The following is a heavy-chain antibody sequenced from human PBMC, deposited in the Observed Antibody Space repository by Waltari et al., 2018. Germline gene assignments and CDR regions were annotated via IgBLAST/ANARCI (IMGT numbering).Heavy chain of an antibody. CDR3: AGDRSWLQLDY. V-gene: IGHV3-30-3*01. J-gene: IGHJ4*02. CDR1: GFTFSSYA. D-gene: IGHD5-18*01. Sequence: QVQLVESGGGVVQPGRSLRLSCAASGFTFSSYAMHWVRQAPGKGLEWVAVISYDGSNKYYADSVKGRFTISRDNSKNTLYLQMNSLRAEDTAVYYCAGDRSWLQLDYWGQGTLVTVSS. CDR2: ISYDGSNK.